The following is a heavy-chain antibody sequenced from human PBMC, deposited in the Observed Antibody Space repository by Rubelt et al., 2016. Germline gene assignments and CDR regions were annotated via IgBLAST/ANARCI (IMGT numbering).Heavy chain of an antibody. V-gene: IGHV4-39*01. CDR2: IYYSGST. CDR3: ARHDPAAGTYDY. Sequence: QLQLQESGPGLVKPSETLSLTCTVSGGSISSSSYYWGWIRQPPGKGLEWIGSIYYSGSTYYNPSLKSRVTISVDTSKNQFSLKLSSVTAADTAVYYCARHDPAAGTYDYWGQGTLVTVSS. D-gene: IGHD6-13*01. J-gene: IGHJ4*02. CDR1: GGSISSSSYY.